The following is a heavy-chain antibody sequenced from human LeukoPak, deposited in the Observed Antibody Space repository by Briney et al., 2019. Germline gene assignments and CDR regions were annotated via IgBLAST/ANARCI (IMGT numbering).Heavy chain of an antibody. D-gene: IGHD6-13*01. Sequence: GGSLRLSCAASGFTFSNYDMHWVRQAPGKGRKWVAVIWYDGITNYYADSVKGRFSISRDNSKNALYLQMNSLSAEDTAVYFCARDYSRNSFDYWGQGTLVTVSS. CDR2: IWYDGITN. CDR3: ARDYSRNSFDY. V-gene: IGHV3-33*01. J-gene: IGHJ4*02. CDR1: GFTFSNYD.